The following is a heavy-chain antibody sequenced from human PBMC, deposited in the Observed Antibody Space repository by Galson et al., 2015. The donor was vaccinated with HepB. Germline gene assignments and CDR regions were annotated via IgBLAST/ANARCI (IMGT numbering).Heavy chain of an antibody. CDR1: GGTFSSYA. D-gene: IGHD3-22*01. J-gene: IGHJ4*02. Sequence: SVKVSCKASGGTFSSYAISWVRQAPGQGLEWMGGIIPIFGTANYAQKFQGRVTITADESTSTAYMELSSLRSEDTAVYYCAAPASNYYDSSGYYKRSFDFDYWGQGTLVTVSS. CDR3: AAPASNYYDSSGYYKRSFDFDY. V-gene: IGHV1-69*13. CDR2: IIPIFGTA.